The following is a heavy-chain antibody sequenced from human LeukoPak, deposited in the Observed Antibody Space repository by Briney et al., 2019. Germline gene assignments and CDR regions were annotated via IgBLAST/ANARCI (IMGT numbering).Heavy chain of an antibody. V-gene: IGHV4-61*08. Sequence: SETLSLTCTVSGGSISSGGYYWSWIRQHPGKGLEWIGYIYYSGSTNYNPSLKSRVTISVDTSKNQFSLKLSSVTAADTAVYYCARVGIAAAGTEFDPWGQGTLVTVSS. CDR2: IYYSGST. D-gene: IGHD6-13*01. CDR1: GGSISSGGYY. J-gene: IGHJ5*02. CDR3: ARVGIAAAGTEFDP.